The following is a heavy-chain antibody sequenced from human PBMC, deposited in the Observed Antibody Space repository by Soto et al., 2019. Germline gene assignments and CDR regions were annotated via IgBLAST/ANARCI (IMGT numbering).Heavy chain of an antibody. J-gene: IGHJ5*02. D-gene: IGHD3-3*01. V-gene: IGHV4-30-4*01. CDR1: GASIRSTDYY. CDR3: ARHVYYDFWSGPGGRSYNWFDP. Sequence: KPSETLSLTCTVSGASIRSTDYYWSWIRQAPGKGLEWIGYVYYTGSTYYNPSLMSRLTISVDTSKNQFSLKLSSVTAADTAVYYCARHVYYDFWSGPGGRSYNWFDPWGQGTLVTVSS. CDR2: VYYTGST.